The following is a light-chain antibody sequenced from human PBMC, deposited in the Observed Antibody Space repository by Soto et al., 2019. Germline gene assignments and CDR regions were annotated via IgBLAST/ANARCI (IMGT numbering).Light chain of an antibody. J-gene: IGLJ3*02. V-gene: IGLV2-11*01. CDR2: DVT. Sequence: QSALTQPRSVSGSPGQSVTISCTGTSSDVGGYNYVSWYQQHPGRAPKFMIYDVTKRPSGVPDRFSGSKSGNTASLTISGLQVEDEADYYCYSYAGRNVWVFGGGTKLTVL. CDR3: YSYAGRNVWV. CDR1: SSDVGGYNY.